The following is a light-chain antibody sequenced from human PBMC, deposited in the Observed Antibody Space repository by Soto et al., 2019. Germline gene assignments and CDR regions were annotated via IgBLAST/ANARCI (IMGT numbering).Light chain of an antibody. V-gene: IGLV2-14*01. CDR2: EVS. J-gene: IGLJ1*01. CDR1: SSDVGGYNY. Sequence: QSVLTQPASVSGSPGQSITISCTGTSSDVGGYNYVSWYQQHPGKAPKLMIYEVSNRPSGVSIRFSGSKSGNTASLTISGLQAADEAHYPCRSYTTSTSLDVFGTGTKVTV. CDR3: RSYTTSTSLDV.